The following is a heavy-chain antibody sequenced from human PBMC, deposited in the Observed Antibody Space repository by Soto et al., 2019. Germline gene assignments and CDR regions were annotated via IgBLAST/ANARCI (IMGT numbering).Heavy chain of an antibody. Sequence: QLQLQESGPGLVKPSETLSLTCTVSGGSISSSSYYWGWIRQPPGKGLEWIGSIYYSGSTYYNPSLKSRVTISVDTSKNQFSLKLSSVTAADTAVYYCASDSAYYDSLTGPGGFDYWCQGTLVTVSS. CDR3: ASDSAYYDSLTGPGGFDY. V-gene: IGHV4-39*01. J-gene: IGHJ4*02. CDR1: GGSISSSSYY. CDR2: IYYSGST. D-gene: IGHD3-9*01.